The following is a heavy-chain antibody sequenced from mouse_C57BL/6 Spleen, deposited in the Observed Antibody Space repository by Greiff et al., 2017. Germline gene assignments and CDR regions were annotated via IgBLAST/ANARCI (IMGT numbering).Heavy chain of an antibody. CDR3: VRHNWEDYFDD. Sequence: EVKLVESGGGLVQPKGSLKLSCAASGFSFNTYAMNWVRQAPGKGLEWVARIRSKSNNYATYYADSVKDRFTISRDDSESMLYLQMNNLKTEDTAMYYCVRHNWEDYFDDWGQGTTLTVSS. CDR2: IRSKSNNYAT. CDR1: GFSFNTYA. D-gene: IGHD4-1*01. V-gene: IGHV10-1*01. J-gene: IGHJ2*01.